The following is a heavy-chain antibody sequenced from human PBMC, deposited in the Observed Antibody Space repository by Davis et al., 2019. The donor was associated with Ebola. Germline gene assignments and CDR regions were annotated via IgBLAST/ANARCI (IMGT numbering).Heavy chain of an antibody. J-gene: IGHJ6*02. V-gene: IGHV3-48*01. CDR3: ARGALLWEWGMDV. D-gene: IGHD3-10*01. CDR1: GFTFSSYS. CDR2: ISWNSGSI. Sequence: GESLKISCAASGFTFSSYSMNWVRQAPGKGLEWVSGISWNSGSIGYADSVKGRFTISRDNSKKTLYLQMDSLRAEDTAVYYCARGALLWEWGMDVWGQGTTVTVSS.